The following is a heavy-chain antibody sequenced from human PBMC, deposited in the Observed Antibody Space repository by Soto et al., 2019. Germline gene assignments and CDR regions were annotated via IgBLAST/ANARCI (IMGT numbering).Heavy chain of an antibody. Sequence: PGGSLRLSCAASGFTFSSYGMHWVRQAPGKGLEWVAVISYDGSNKYYADSVKGRFTISRDNSKNTLYLQMNSLRAEDTAVYYCAKVSVVVPAATHYYYGMDVWGQGTTVTVSS. J-gene: IGHJ6*02. CDR3: AKVSVVVPAATHYYYGMDV. D-gene: IGHD2-2*01. CDR1: GFTFSSYG. CDR2: ISYDGSNK. V-gene: IGHV3-30*18.